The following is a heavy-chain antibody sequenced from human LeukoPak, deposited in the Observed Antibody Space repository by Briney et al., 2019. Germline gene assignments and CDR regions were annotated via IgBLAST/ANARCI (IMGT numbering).Heavy chain of an antibody. CDR3: ARDLQYYDFWSGAHHPYYFDY. V-gene: IGHV3-7*01. D-gene: IGHD3-3*01. CDR2: IKQDGSEK. J-gene: IGHJ4*02. CDR1: GFTFSSYW. Sequence: GRSLRLSCAASGFTFSSYWMSWVRQAPGKGLEWVANIKQDGSEKYYVDSVKGRFTISRDNAKNSLYLQMNSLRAEDTAVYYCARDLQYYDFWSGAHHPYYFDYWGQGTLVTVSS.